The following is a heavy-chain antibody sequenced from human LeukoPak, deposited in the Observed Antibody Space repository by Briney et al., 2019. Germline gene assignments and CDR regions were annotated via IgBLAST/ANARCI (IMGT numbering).Heavy chain of an antibody. CDR2: INPNSGGT. CDR1: GYTFTGYY. V-gene: IGHV1-2*02. D-gene: IGHD6-13*01. J-gene: IGHJ5*02. CDR3: ARGKTARRIAAAGTDWFDP. Sequence: ASVKVSCKASGYTFTGYYMHWVRQAPGQGLEWMEWINPNSGGTNYAQKFQGRVTMTRDTSISTAYMELSRLRSDDTAVYYCARGKTARRIAAAGTDWFDPWGQGTLVTVSS.